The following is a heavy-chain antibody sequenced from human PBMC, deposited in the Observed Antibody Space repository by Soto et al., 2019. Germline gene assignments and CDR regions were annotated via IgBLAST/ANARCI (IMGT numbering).Heavy chain of an antibody. CDR1: GFNFANYA. V-gene: IGHV3-23*01. J-gene: IGHJ4*02. CDR3: AKVANVGVVVEYFDH. Sequence: GGSLRFSCGSSGFNFANYAMGWVRQAPGKGLEWVSGISSTGRRTYYADSVRGRFSISRDNSKNTVDLQINSLRAEDTAVYYCAKVANVGVVVEYFDHWGQGSLVTVSS. CDR2: ISSTGRRT. D-gene: IGHD3-3*01.